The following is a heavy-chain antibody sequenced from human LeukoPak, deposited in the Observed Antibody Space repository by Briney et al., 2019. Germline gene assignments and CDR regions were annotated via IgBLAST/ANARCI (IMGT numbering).Heavy chain of an antibody. CDR3: AKGKRYPDY. J-gene: IGHJ4*02. CDR1: GFTFSESW. Sequence: GGSLRLSCVVSGFTFSESWMSWVRQAPGKGLGWVASLNLDGSDRYYVDSVKGRFTISRDNAKNSLYLQMDSLRVEDTAVYYCAKGKRYPDYWGQGTLVTVSS. V-gene: IGHV3-7*03. D-gene: IGHD1-1*01. CDR2: LNLDGSDR.